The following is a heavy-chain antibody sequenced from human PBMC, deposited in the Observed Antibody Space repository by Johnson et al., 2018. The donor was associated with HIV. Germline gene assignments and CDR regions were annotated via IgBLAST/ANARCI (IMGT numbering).Heavy chain of an antibody. CDR1: GFTFDDYA. V-gene: IGHV3-9*01. Sequence: VQLVESGGGVVQPGRSLRLSCAASGFTFDDYAMHWVRQAPGKGLEWVSGISWNSGSIGHADSVKGRFTISRDNAKNSLDLQMNSLRAEDTAVYYCARDTSGEGRAFDIWGQGTMVTVSS. CDR3: ARDTSGEGRAFDI. J-gene: IGHJ3*02. D-gene: IGHD3-10*01. CDR2: ISWNSGSI.